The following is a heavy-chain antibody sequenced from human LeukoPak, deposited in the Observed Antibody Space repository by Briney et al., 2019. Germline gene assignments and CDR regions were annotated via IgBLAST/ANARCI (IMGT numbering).Heavy chain of an antibody. CDR2: IHYSGST. D-gene: IGHD3-9*01. J-gene: IGHJ4*02. CDR1: GVSISTYS. CDR3: ARGVTGHNC. Sequence: SETLSLTCTVSGVSISTYSWSWIRQPPGKGPEWFGYIHYSGSTNYNPPLKMRVTISGDTSKNQFSLHVKAVVPADTAVYFCARGVTGHNCWGQGTLVTV. V-gene: IGHV4-59*01.